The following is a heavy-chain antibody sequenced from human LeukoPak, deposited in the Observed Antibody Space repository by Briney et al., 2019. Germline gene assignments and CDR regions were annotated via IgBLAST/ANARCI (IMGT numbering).Heavy chain of an antibody. J-gene: IGHJ4*02. Sequence: PGGSLRLSCAASGFTFSNYAMTWVRQAPGKGLEWVSILSDSGVYTYYADSVKGRFTISRDNSKNTVYLQMNSLRAEDTAVFYCATTFGAVIAGFDYWGQGTLVTVSS. CDR2: LSDSGVYT. CDR3: ATTFGAVIAGFDY. CDR1: GFTFSNYA. D-gene: IGHD3-16*02. V-gene: IGHV3-23*01.